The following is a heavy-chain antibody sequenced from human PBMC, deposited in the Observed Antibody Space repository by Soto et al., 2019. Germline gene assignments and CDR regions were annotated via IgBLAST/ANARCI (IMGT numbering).Heavy chain of an antibody. CDR2: IYYSGST. CDR3: ARDGRADYGDYGYFDY. Sequence: QVQLQESGPGLVKPSQTLSLTCTVSGGSISSGGYYWSWIRQHPGKGLEWIGYIYYSGSTYYNPSLKSRVTISVDTYKNQFSLKLSSVTAADTAVYYCARDGRADYGDYGYFDYWGQGTLVTVSS. V-gene: IGHV4-31*03. CDR1: GGSISSGGYY. J-gene: IGHJ4*02. D-gene: IGHD4-17*01.